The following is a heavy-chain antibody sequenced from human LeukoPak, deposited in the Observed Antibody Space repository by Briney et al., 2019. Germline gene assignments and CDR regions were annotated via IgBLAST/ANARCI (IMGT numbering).Heavy chain of an antibody. D-gene: IGHD4-17*01. V-gene: IGHV4-39*01. CDR3: ARCPTTVTTPRPFEY. Sequence: SETLSLTCTVSGGSISSSSYYWGWIRQPPGKGLEWIGSIYYSGSTYYNPSLQSRVTISVDTSKNQFSLKLSSVTAADTAVYYCARCPTTVTTPRPFEYWGQGTLVTVSS. J-gene: IGHJ4*02. CDR1: GGSISSSSYY. CDR2: IYYSGST.